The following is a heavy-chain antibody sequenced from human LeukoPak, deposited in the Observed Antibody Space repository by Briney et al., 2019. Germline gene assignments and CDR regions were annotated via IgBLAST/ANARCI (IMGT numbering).Heavy chain of an antibody. CDR3: ARDRVLTPFDY. Sequence: ASVKVSCKASGYTFTSYYMHWVRQAPGRGLEWMGIINPSGGSTSYAQKFQGRVTMTRDTSTSTVYMELSSLRSEDTAVYYCARDRVLTPFDYWGQGTLVTVSS. J-gene: IGHJ4*02. CDR2: INPSGGST. V-gene: IGHV1-46*01. D-gene: IGHD5/OR15-5a*01. CDR1: GYTFTSYY.